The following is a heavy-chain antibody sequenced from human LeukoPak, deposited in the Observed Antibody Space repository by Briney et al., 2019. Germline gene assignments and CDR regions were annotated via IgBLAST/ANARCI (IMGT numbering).Heavy chain of an antibody. CDR3: ARVLKGYCSSTSCYRGYGMDV. Sequence: GASVKVSCKASGGTFSSYAISWVRQAPGQGLEWMGIINPSGGSTSYAQKFQGRVTMTRDTSTSTVYMELSSLRSEDTAVYYCARVLKGYCSSTSCYRGYGMDVWGQGTTVTVSS. D-gene: IGHD2-2*02. J-gene: IGHJ6*02. CDR2: INPSGGST. CDR1: GGTFSSYA. V-gene: IGHV1-46*01.